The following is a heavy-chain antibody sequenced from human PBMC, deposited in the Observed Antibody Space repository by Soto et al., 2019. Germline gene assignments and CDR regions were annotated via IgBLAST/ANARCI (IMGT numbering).Heavy chain of an antibody. Sequence: QLQLQESGPGLVKPSETLSLTCTVSGVSISGTSYYWGWIRQTPAKGLEWIGTIYYSGETFYNPSLKSRVTISIDTSKNHFSLNRTSGTAADTAIYYCARHGSFWGQGALVTVSS. CDR3: ARHGSF. J-gene: IGHJ1*01. CDR2: IYYSGET. CDR1: GVSISGTSYY. V-gene: IGHV4-39*01. D-gene: IGHD3-16*02.